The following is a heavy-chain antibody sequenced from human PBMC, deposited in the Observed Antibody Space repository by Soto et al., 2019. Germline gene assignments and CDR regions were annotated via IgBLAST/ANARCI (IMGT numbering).Heavy chain of an antibody. V-gene: IGHV3-7*01. CDR3: ARDGVEAGLYLDN. D-gene: IGHD6-19*01. CDR2: INQDGSEK. CDR1: GFIFRSYW. J-gene: IGHJ4*02. Sequence: PWGSLRLSCAASGFIFRSYWMIWVRQAPGKGLEWVANINQDGSEKYYVDSVKGRFIISRDNAKNSLYLQMNSLRAEDTAVYYCARDGVEAGLYLDNWGQGTLVTVSS.